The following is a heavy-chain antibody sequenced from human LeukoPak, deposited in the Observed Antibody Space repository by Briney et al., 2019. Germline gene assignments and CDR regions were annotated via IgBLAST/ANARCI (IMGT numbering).Heavy chain of an antibody. J-gene: IGHJ3*02. CDR2: ISGSGGST. Sequence: GGSLRLSCAASGFTFSSYAMSWVRQAPGKGLEWVSTISGSGGSTYYADSVKGRFTISRDNAKNSLYLQMNSLRAEDTAVYYCARDVPYYYDSSGYYYDDAFDIWGQGTMVTVSS. CDR1: GFTFSSYA. CDR3: ARDVPYYYDSSGYYYDDAFDI. D-gene: IGHD3-22*01. V-gene: IGHV3-23*01.